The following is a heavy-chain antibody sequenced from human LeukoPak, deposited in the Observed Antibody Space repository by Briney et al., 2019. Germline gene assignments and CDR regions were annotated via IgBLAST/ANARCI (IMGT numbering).Heavy chain of an antibody. J-gene: IGHJ4*02. CDR1: GFTFSNYA. CDR3: ARDRLDGNNWNDCDY. D-gene: IGHD1-1*01. Sequence: GGSLRLSCAASGFTFSNYAMHWVRQAPGKGLEWLAIISYDGSNKYYADSVKGRFTISRDNSKNTLYVQMNGLRVDDTAVYYCARDRLDGNNWNDCDYWGQGTLVTVSS. V-gene: IGHV3-30-3*01. CDR2: ISYDGSNK.